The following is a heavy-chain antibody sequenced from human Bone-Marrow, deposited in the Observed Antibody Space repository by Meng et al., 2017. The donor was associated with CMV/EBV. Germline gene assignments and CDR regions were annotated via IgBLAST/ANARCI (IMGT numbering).Heavy chain of an antibody. V-gene: IGHV4-34*01. Sequence: GSLRLSCAVYGGSFSGYYWSWIRQPPGKGLEWIGEINHSGSTNYNPSLKSRATISVDTSKNQFSLKLTSVTAADTAVYYCSRGYEKHQLLYWFDPWGQGTRVTGSS. J-gene: IGHJ5*02. CDR2: INHSGST. CDR1: GGSFSGYY. CDR3: SRGYEKHQLLYWFDP. D-gene: IGHD5-12*01.